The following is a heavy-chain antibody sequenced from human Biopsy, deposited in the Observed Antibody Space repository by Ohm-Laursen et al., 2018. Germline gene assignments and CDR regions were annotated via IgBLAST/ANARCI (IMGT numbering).Heavy chain of an antibody. D-gene: IGHD5-12*01. CDR3: ARADMVTTIVDY. J-gene: IGHJ4*02. CDR2: IYHTGST. Sequence: TLPLTCTVSGDSISSGGNYWSWIRPFPGKGLEWIAYIYHTGSTYYNPSLKSRLSIAIDTSKNQFSVSLRSVTAADTAVYYCARADMVTTIVDYWGQGTLVTVSS. CDR1: GDSISSGGNY. V-gene: IGHV4-31*03.